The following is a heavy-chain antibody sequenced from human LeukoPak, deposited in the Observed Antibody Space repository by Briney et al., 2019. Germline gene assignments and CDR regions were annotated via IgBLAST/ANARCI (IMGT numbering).Heavy chain of an antibody. D-gene: IGHD2-2*01. J-gene: IGHJ4*02. Sequence: GGSLRLSCAASGFTFSSYAMHWVRQAPGKGLEWVAVISYDGSNKYYADSVKGRFTISRDNSKNTLYLQMNSLRAEDTAVYYCAKGPAAIPLIDYWGQGTLVTVSS. CDR2: ISYDGSNK. CDR3: AKGPAAIPLIDY. CDR1: GFTFSSYA. V-gene: IGHV3-30-3*01.